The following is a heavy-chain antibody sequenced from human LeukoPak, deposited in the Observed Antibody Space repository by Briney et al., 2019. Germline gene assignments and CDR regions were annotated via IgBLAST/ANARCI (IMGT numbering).Heavy chain of an antibody. CDR1: GSTCTSYG. CDR2: ISAYNGNT. CDR3: ARVGNGIGAVQHNWFDP. V-gene: IGHV1-18*01. Sequence: ASVKVSCKASGSTCTSYGISWVRQSPGQGLEWMGWISAYNGNTNYEQKLQGRVTMTTATATSTAYMELRSLRSDDTAVYYCARVGNGIGAVQHNWFDPWGQGTLVTVSS. J-gene: IGHJ5*02. D-gene: IGHD6-13*01.